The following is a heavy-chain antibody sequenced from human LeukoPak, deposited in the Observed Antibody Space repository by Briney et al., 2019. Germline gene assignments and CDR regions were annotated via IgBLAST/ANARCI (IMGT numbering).Heavy chain of an antibody. Sequence: SETLSLTCTVSGGSISSYYWSWIRQPAGKGLEWIGRIYTSGSTNYNPSLKRRVTMSVDTSKNQFSLKLSSVTAADTAVYYCARDAYYDFRSGYYIVAFDIWGQGTMVTVSS. J-gene: IGHJ3*02. CDR3: ARDAYYDFRSGYYIVAFDI. V-gene: IGHV4-4*07. CDR2: IYTSGST. D-gene: IGHD3-3*01. CDR1: GGSISSYY.